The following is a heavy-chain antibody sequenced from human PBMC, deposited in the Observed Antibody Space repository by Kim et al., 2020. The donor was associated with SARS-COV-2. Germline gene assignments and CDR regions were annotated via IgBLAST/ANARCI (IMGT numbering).Heavy chain of an antibody. CDR2: IYPGDSDT. CDR1: GYSFTTYY. V-gene: IGHV5-51*01. CDR3: ARAPDRSGGYFDY. D-gene: IGHD3-22*01. J-gene: IGHJ4*02. Sequence: GESLKISCKGSGYSFTTYYIAWVRQMPGKGLEWMGIIYPGDSDTTYSPSFEGQVTISADKSINTAYLQFRSLKASDTAMYYCARAPDRSGGYFDYWGRGTLVTVSS.